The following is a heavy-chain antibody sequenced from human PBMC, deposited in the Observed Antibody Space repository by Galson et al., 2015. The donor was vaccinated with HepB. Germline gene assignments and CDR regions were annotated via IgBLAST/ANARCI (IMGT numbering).Heavy chain of an antibody. CDR1: GYTFNKYG. J-gene: IGHJ4*01. Sequence: SVKVSCRASGYTFNKYGISWVRQAPGQGLEWMGWISTKRGNTKHAQNFQGRVTMTTETSTNTAYMELRSLRSADTAVYYCARDVDVALDYWGHGTLVTVSS. V-gene: IGHV1-18*01. CDR2: ISTKRGNT. D-gene: IGHD5-12*01. CDR3: ARDVDVALDY.